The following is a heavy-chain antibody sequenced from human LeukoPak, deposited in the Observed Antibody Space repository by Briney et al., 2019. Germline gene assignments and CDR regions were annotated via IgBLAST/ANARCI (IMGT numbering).Heavy chain of an antibody. CDR3: ARSGNYYDY. D-gene: IGHD1-26*01. CDR2: ISTSGSTI. J-gene: IGHJ4*02. V-gene: IGHV3-48*03. Sequence: PGESLRLSCAVSGFTFSSYEMNWVRQAPGKGLEWISYISTSGSTIHYADSVKGRFTISRDNAKNSLYLQMHSLRAEDTAVYYCARSGNYYDYWGQGTLVTVSS. CDR1: GFTFSSYE.